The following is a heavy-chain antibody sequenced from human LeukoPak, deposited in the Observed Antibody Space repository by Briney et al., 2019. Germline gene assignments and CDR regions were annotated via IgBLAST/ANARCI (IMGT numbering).Heavy chain of an antibody. V-gene: IGHV3-7*01. D-gene: IGHD3-10*01. J-gene: IGHJ3*01. Sequence: GGSLRLSCAASGFTFSRNWMSWVRQAPGKGLEWVANINGSEKYYVDSVRGRFTVSRDNAKNSLYLQMNSLRAEDTATYYCTRVPIGMLRGVIITNLGVFDVWGQGTMVTVSS. CDR3: TRVPIGMLRGVIITNLGVFDV. CDR1: GFTFSRNW. CDR2: INGSEK.